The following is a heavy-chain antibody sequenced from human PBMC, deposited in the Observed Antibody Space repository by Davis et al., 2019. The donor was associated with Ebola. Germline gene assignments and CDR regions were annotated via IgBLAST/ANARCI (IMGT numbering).Heavy chain of an antibody. CDR3: ARGFCSSTSCYLVDY. D-gene: IGHD2-2*01. J-gene: IGHJ4*02. Sequence: PGGSLRLSCTVSGGSISSSSYYWGWIRQPPGKGLEWIGSIYYSGSTYYNPSLKSRVTISVDTSKNQFSLKPSSVTAADTAVYYCARGFCSSTSCYLVDYWGQGTLVTVSS. CDR1: GGSISSSSYY. CDR2: IYYSGST. V-gene: IGHV4-39*07.